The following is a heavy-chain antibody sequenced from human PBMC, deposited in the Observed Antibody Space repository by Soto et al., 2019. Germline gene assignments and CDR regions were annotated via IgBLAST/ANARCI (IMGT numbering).Heavy chain of an antibody. CDR2: IHPSGQPI. Sequence: EVQLVESGGGLVQPGGSLRLSCAVSGFTFSSSEMYWVRQAPGKGLEWISYIHPSGQPIFYADSVKGRVTISRDNANNSLFLQMNSLRAEDTAGYYCARRARRWGPGTMVTVAS. CDR3: ARRARR. D-gene: IGHD1-26*01. CDR1: GFTFSSSE. V-gene: IGHV3-48*03. J-gene: IGHJ3*01.